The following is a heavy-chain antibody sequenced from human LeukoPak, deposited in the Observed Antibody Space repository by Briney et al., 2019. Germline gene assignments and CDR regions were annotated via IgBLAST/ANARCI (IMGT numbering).Heavy chain of an antibody. D-gene: IGHD3-10*01. CDR3: ARDQEMTYYYGSGSYSTNWFDP. J-gene: IGHJ5*02. CDR1: GGSISSSSYY. V-gene: IGHV4-61*02. Sequence: SETLSLTCTVSGGSISSSSYYWSWIRQPAGKGLEWIGRIYTSGSTNYNPSLKSRVTMSVDTSKNQFSLKLSSVTAADTAVYYCARDQEMTYYYGSGSYSTNWFDPWGQGTLVTVSS. CDR2: IYTSGST.